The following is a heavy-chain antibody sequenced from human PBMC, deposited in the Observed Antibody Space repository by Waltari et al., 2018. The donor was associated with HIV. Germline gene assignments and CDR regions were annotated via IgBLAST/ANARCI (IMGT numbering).Heavy chain of an antibody. CDR1: GDSVSSNTAA. CDR2: ASHLSGWSY. Sequence: HQTGPGLLKSSQTLSISCVISGDSVSSNTAAWHWMRLSPSRGLEWLGRASHLSGWSYNYASSMQSRITITADTSKNEFSLHLTSVSSEDTAIYFCARDASGLDFWGQGTLVTVS. D-gene: IGHD2-15*01. V-gene: IGHV6-1*01. J-gene: IGHJ4*02. CDR3: ARDASGLDF.